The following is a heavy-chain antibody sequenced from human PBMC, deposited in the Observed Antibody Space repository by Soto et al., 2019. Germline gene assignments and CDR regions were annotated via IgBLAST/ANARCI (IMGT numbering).Heavy chain of an antibody. CDR1: GFTFSSYA. D-gene: IGHD3-10*01. CDR2: ISYDGSNK. CDR3: AGGGRFGDTSYSCGMDV. V-gene: IGHV3-30-3*01. Sequence: QVQLVESGGGVVQPGRSLRLSCAASGFTFSSYAMHWVRQAPGKGLEWVAVISYDGSNKYYADSVKGRFTISRDNSKNALYLQTQCLRAKNLGVYYWAGGGRFGDTSYSCGMDVWGQGTTVTVSS. J-gene: IGHJ6*02.